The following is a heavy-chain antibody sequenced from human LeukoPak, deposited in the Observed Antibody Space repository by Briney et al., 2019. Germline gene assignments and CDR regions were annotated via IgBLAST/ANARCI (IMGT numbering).Heavy chain of an antibody. V-gene: IGHV4-4*07. CDR3: ARDQYDYYGSGSLPGYMDV. J-gene: IGHJ6*03. CDR1: GGSISSYY. D-gene: IGHD3-10*01. CDR2: IYTSGST. Sequence: SETLSLTCTVSGGSISSYYWSWIRQPAGKGLEWIGRIYTSGSTNYTPSLKSRVTMSVDTSKNQFSLKLSSVTAADTAVYYCARDQYDYYGSGSLPGYMDVWGKGTTVTVSS.